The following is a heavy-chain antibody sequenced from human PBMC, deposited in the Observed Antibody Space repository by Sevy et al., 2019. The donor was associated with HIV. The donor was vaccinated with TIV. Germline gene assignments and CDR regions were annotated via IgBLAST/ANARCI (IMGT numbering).Heavy chain of an antibody. V-gene: IGHV3-48*02. CDR2: ISRSSGTI. J-gene: IGHJ2*01. Sequence: GGSLRLSCAASGFTFSNYNMNWVRQAPGKGLEWVSYISRSSGTIYYADSVRGRFTISRDNAKNSLYLQANSLRDEDTAVYXCXRELNDHTWYFDLWGRGTLVTVSS. CDR1: GFTFSNYN. CDR3: XRELNDHTWYFDL.